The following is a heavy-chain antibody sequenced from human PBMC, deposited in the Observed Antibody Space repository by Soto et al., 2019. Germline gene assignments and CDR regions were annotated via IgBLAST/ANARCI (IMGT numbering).Heavy chain of an antibody. CDR1: GFTFSRCV. CDR2: ITDSGTGT. V-gene: IGHV3-23*04. J-gene: IGHJ4*02. Sequence: EVHLVESGGGLVHPGESLRLSCGASGFTFSRCVMTWVRQAPGKGLEWVSCITDSGTGTYYADSVKGRFTIFRDNSKNTMYLQMNDLRVEGAGAYYCAKCHINGRWYVEDWGQGTLVTGSS. CDR3: AKCHINGRWYVED. D-gene: IGHD2-21*01.